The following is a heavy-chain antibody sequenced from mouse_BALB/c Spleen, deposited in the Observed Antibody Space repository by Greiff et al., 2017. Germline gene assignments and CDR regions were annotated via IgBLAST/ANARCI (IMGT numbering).Heavy chain of an antibody. Sequence: EVQVVESGGGLVKPGGSLKLSCAASGFTFSDYYMYWVRQTPEKRLEWVATISDGGSYTYYPDSVKGRFTISRDNAKNNLYLQMSSLKSEDTAMYYCARPDGYYEAWFAYWGQGTLVTVSA. CDR1: GFTFSDYY. J-gene: IGHJ3*01. CDR2: ISDGGSYT. D-gene: IGHD2-3*01. CDR3: ARPDGYYEAWFAY. V-gene: IGHV5-4*02.